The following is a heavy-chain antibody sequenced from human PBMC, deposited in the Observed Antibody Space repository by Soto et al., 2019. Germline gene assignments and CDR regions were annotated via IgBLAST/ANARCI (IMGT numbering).Heavy chain of an antibody. V-gene: IGHV1-3*01. Sequence: ASVKVSCKASGYTFTSYAMHWVRQAPGQRLEWMGWINAGNGNTKYSQKFQGRVTITRDTSASTAYMELSSLRSEDTAVYYCASSRWLRFLENYGMDVWGQGTTVTVSS. J-gene: IGHJ6*02. CDR2: INAGNGNT. CDR3: ASSRWLRFLENYGMDV. CDR1: GYTFTSYA. D-gene: IGHD3-3*01.